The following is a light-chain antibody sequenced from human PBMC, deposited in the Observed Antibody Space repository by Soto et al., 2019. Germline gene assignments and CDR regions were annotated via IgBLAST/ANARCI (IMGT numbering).Light chain of an antibody. V-gene: IGKV3-11*01. J-gene: IGKJ1*01. CDR3: QQRSDWPTP. CDR1: QRFGSN. Sequence: ELGLTQSPGTLPFSPGEKATLPCRPSQRFGSNLAWYQKKPGQAPRLLIYDATNRATGIPARFSGSGSGTDFTLTISSLEPEDFAVYYCQQRSDWPTPFGQGTRVEI. CDR2: DAT.